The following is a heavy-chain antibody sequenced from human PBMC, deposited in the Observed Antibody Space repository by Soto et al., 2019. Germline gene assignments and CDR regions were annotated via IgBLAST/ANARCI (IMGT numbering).Heavy chain of an antibody. CDR1: GFTFSGSA. CDR3: TVFPLTPPRYYYYGMDV. V-gene: IGHV3-73*01. Sequence: EVQLVESGGGLVQPGGSLKLSCAASGFTFSGSAMHWVRQASGKGLEWVGRIRSKANSYATAYAASVKGRFTISRDDSKNTAYLQMNSLKTEDTAVYYCTVFPLTPPRYYYYGMDVWGQGTTVTVSS. J-gene: IGHJ6*02. CDR2: IRSKANSYAT. D-gene: IGHD2-8*01.